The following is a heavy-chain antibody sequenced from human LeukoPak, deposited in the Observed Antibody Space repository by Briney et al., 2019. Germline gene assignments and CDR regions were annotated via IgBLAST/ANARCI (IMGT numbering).Heavy chain of an antibody. CDR3: ARASGIAVAGTYYYYYGIDV. CDR2: ISAYNGNT. J-gene: IGHJ6*02. D-gene: IGHD6-19*01. CDR1: GYTFTSYG. Sequence: ASVKVSCKASGYTFTSYGISWVRQAPGQGLEWMGWISAYNGNTNCAQKLQGRVTMTTDTSTSTAYMELRSLRSDDTAVYYCARASGIAVAGTYYYYYGIDVWGQGTTVTVSS. V-gene: IGHV1-18*01.